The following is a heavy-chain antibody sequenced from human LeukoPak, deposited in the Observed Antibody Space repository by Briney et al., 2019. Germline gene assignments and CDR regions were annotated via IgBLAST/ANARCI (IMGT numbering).Heavy chain of an antibody. CDR2: INHSGST. V-gene: IGHV4-31*03. Sequence: PSQTLSLTCTVSGDSVTSGGYYWTWIRQLPGRGLEWIGEINHSGSTNYNPSLKSRVTISVDTSKNQFSLTLNSVAAADTAVYYCARSWGAARPTMVYWGQGTLVTVSS. D-gene: IGHD6-6*01. J-gene: IGHJ4*02. CDR3: ARSWGAARPTMVY. CDR1: GDSVTSGGYY.